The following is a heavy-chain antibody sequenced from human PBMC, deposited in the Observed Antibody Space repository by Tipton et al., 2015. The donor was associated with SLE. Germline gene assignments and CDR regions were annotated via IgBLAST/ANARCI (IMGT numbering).Heavy chain of an antibody. CDR1: GGSISSYY. V-gene: IGHV4-59*12. CDR2: IYYTGDT. Sequence: TLSLTCTVSGGSISSYYWSWIRQPPGKGLEWIGYIYYTGDTKYNPSLKSRATISVDTSKKKFSLKLSSVTAADTAVYYCARGLGLLRQPLSYWGQGTLVTVSS. D-gene: IGHD3-16*01. CDR3: ARGLGLLRQPLSY. J-gene: IGHJ4*02.